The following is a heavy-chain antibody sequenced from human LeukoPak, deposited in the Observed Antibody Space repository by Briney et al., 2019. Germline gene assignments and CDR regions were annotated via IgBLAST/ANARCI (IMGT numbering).Heavy chain of an antibody. V-gene: IGHV3-30*03. Sequence: GGSLRLSCAASGFTFSSYGMHWVRQAPGKGLEWVAVISYDGSNKYYADSVKGRFTISRDNSKNTLYLQMNSLRAEDTAVYYCARATLAGLYAFDIWGQGTMVTVSS. CDR3: ARATLAGLYAFDI. D-gene: IGHD2-15*01. CDR2: ISYDGSNK. J-gene: IGHJ3*02. CDR1: GFTFSSYG.